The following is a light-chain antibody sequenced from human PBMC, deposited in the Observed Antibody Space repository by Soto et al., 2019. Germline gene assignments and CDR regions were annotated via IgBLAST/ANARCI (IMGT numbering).Light chain of an antibody. CDR1: QSVASNY. Sequence: EVVLTQSPGTLSLSPGERATLSCRASQSVASNYLAWYQQKAGQAPRLLIYGASSRATGIPDRFSGSGSGTDFTLTINRLAPEDFAVYYCQQYGGSPLTFGGGTKV. J-gene: IGKJ4*01. CDR2: GAS. CDR3: QQYGGSPLT. V-gene: IGKV3-20*01.